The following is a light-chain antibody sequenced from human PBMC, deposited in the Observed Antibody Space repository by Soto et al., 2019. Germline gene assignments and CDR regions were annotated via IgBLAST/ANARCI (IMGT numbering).Light chain of an antibody. J-gene: IGKJ1*01. CDR3: QQRSNWPGT. CDR1: QSVSSY. Sequence: EIVLTQSPATLSLSPGERATLSCRASQSVSSYLTWYQQKPGQAPRLLIYDASNRATGIPARFSGSGSGTDFTLTISSLEPEDFAVYYCQQRSNWPGTCGQGTKVDIQ. V-gene: IGKV3-11*01. CDR2: DAS.